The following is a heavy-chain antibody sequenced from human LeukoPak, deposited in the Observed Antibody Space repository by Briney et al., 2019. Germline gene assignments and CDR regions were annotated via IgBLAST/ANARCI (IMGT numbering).Heavy chain of an antibody. CDR1: GLTFSTYG. D-gene: IGHD1-26*01. CDR2: TWYDGSNK. Sequence: SGGSLRLSCTASGLTFSTYGMHWVRQAQGKGLEWVALTWYDGSNKNYADSVKGRFTISRDNSKNTLYLQMNSLRGEDTAVYYCARGGLTIAEATTSWYLDYWGQGSLVTVSS. V-gene: IGHV3-33*01. CDR3: ARGGLTIAEATTSWYLDY. J-gene: IGHJ4*02.